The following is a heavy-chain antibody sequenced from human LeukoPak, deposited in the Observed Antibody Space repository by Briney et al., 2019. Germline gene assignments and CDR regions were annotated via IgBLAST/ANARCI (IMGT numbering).Heavy chain of an antibody. D-gene: IGHD3-22*01. Sequence: GGSLRLSCAASGFTFSRYRMHWVRQAPGKGLVWVSRINSDGSSTSYADSVKGRFTISRDNAKNTLYLQMNSLRAEDTAVYYCARANFYDSSDCFDYWGQEPWSPSPQ. V-gene: IGHV3-74*01. J-gene: IGHJ4*01. CDR1: GFTFSRYR. CDR3: ARANFYDSSDCFDY. CDR2: INSDGSST.